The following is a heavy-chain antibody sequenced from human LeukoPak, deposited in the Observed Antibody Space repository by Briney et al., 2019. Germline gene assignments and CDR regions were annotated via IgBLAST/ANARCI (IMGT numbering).Heavy chain of an antibody. D-gene: IGHD4-11*01. CDR2: VRTTAEGETT. J-gene: IGHJ4*02. V-gene: IGHV3-15*01. CDR3: TAGLGKTDDDS. Sequence: GGSLRLSCEGSGFNFNDAWMGWIRQAPGKGLEWVGRVRTTAEGETTDYAAPVRGRFIISRDDSKNMVFLQMNRLETEDTAIYYCTAGLGKTDDDSWGQGTLVTVSS. CDR1: GFNFNDAW.